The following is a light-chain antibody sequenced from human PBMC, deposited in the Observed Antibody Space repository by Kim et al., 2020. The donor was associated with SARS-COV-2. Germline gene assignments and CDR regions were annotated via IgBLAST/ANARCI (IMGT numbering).Light chain of an antibody. CDR2: DVT. CDR3: SSYAGASTVV. V-gene: IGLV2-11*03. Sequence: GQAVTISCTGTSNDVGVYTYVSWFQQHPGKAPKLMIYDVTHRPSGVPDRFSGSKSGNTASLTVSGLQAEDEADYLCSSYAGASTVVFGGGTQLTVL. J-gene: IGLJ2*01. CDR1: SNDVGVYTY.